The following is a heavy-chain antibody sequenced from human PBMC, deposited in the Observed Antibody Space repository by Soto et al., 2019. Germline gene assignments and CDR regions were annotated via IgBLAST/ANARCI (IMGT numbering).Heavy chain of an antibody. D-gene: IGHD5-18*01. J-gene: IGHJ6*02. CDR3: AKDAVAMARAYYYGMDV. CDR1: GFTFSSYG. CDR2: ISYDGSNK. Sequence: QVPLVESGGGVVQPGRSLRLSCAASGFTFSSYGMHWVRQAPGKGLEWVAVISYDGSNKYYADSVKGRFTISRDNSKNTLYLQMNSLRAEDTAVYYCAKDAVAMARAYYYGMDVWGQGTTVTVSS. V-gene: IGHV3-30*18.